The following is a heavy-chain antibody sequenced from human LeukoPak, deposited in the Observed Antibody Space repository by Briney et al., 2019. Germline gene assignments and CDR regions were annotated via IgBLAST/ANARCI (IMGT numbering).Heavy chain of an antibody. Sequence: GGSLRLSCAASGFTFDSYAMTWVRQAPGKGLEWVSTVSASGAGTYFADSVKGRFTISRDNSRNTLYLRMNSLRVEDTAVYYCAKDARRSSGWYFFDHWGQGTLVTVSS. CDR2: VSASGAGT. V-gene: IGHV3-23*01. J-gene: IGHJ4*02. CDR3: AKDARRSSGWYFFDH. D-gene: IGHD6-19*01. CDR1: GFTFDSYA.